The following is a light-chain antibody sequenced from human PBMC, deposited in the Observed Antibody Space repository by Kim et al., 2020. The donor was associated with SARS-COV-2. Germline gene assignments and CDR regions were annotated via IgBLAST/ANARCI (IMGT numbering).Light chain of an antibody. CDR3: QQYGGSPIT. CDR1: QSVSSSY. J-gene: IGKJ5*01. V-gene: IGKV3-20*01. CDR2: GTS. Sequence: SPGERAALSCRASQSVSSSYLAWYQQRPGQAPRLLIYGTSTRATGIPDRFSGSGSATDFTLTISRLEPEDFAVYFCQQYGGSPITFGQGTRLEIK.